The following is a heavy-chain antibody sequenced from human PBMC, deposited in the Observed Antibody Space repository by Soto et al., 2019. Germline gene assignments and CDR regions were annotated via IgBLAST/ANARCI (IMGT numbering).Heavy chain of an antibody. CDR1: GVSITVYDAF. J-gene: IGHJ5*02. D-gene: IGHD1-26*01. CDR3: ARQLPVGATSSFDP. V-gene: IGHV4-39*01. CDR2: FYYGGST. Sequence: SETLCLTCSVSGVSITVYDAFWGWVRHSPGNWLCCIVSFYYGGSTFYNPSLKSRVTISLDTSKNQFSLRLTSVTAADTAIYSCARQLPVGATSSFDPWGQGTLVTVSS.